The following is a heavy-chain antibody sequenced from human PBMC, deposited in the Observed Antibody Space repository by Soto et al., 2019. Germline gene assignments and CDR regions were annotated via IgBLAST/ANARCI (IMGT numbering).Heavy chain of an antibody. Sequence: SETLSLTCTVSGGSISSYYWSWIRQPPGKGLEWIGYINYSGSTNYNPSLKSRVTISLDTSKNQFSLKLTSLTVADTAVYYCARDKITGLFDYWGQGTLVTVSS. D-gene: IGHD2-8*02. CDR3: ARDKITGLFDY. V-gene: IGHV4-59*12. CDR2: INYSGST. CDR1: GGSISSYY. J-gene: IGHJ4*02.